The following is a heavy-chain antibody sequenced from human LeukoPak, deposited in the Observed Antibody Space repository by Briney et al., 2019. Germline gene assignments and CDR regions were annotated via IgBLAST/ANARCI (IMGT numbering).Heavy chain of an antibody. D-gene: IGHD3-22*01. CDR2: ISSSSSYI. J-gene: IGHJ3*02. CDR1: GFTFSSYS. V-gene: IGHV3-21*01. CDR3: ARDGRSRAVIDAFDI. Sequence: GGSLRLSCVASGFTFSSYSMNWVRQAPGKGLEWVSSISSSSSYIYYADSVEGRFTISRDNAQNSLYLQMNSLRAEDTAVYYCARDGRSRAVIDAFDIWGQGTMVTVSS.